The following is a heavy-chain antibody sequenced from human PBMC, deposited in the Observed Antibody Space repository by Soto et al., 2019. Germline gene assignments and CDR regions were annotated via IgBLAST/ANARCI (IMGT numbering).Heavy chain of an antibody. CDR3: ARVVTGDYGGFYNYYYGMDV. CDR2: ISYDGSNK. CDR1: GFTFSSYA. D-gene: IGHD4-17*01. V-gene: IGHV3-30-3*01. Sequence: GGSLRLSCAASGFTFSSYAMHWVRQAPGKGLEWVAVISYDGSNKYYADSVKGRFTISRDNSKNTLYLQMNSLRAEDTAVYYCARVVTGDYGGFYNYYYGMDVWGQGTTVTVSS. J-gene: IGHJ6*02.